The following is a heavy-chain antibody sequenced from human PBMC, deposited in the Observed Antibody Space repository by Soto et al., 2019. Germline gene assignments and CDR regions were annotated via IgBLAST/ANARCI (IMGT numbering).Heavy chain of an antibody. CDR1: GFIFTNYA. V-gene: IGHV3-23*01. CDR3: AKALGGDRSGRGVFYPLDV. D-gene: IGHD2-21*01. CDR2: ISGSGGDT. Sequence: EVHLLESGGTLVQPGQSLRLSCSSSGFIFTNYAMTWVRQAPGKGLEWVSGISGSGGDTYYADSVRGRFSVSRDYSKNTLNLQMNSLRADDTAIYYCAKALGGDRSGRGVFYPLDVWGQGTTVTVSS. J-gene: IGHJ6*02.